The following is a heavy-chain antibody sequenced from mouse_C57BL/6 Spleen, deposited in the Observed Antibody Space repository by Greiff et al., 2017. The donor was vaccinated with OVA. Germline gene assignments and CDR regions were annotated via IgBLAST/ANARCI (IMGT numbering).Heavy chain of an antibody. CDR3: TTNCDEGFAY. CDR2: IDPENGDT. CDR1: GFNIKDDY. Sequence: EVQLQQSGAELVRPGASVKLSCTASGFNIKDDYMHWVKQRPEQGLEWIGWIDPENGDTEYASKFQGKATITADTSSNTAYLQLSSLTSEDTAVYYCTTNCDEGFAYWGQGTLVTVSA. V-gene: IGHV14-4*01. J-gene: IGHJ3*01. D-gene: IGHD4-1*02.